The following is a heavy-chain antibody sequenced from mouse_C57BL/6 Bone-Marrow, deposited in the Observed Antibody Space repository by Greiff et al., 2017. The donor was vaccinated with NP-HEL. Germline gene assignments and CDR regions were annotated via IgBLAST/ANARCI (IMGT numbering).Heavy chain of an antibody. Sequence: EVKLVESGTVLARPGASVKMSCKTSGYTFTSYWMHWVKQRPGQGLEWIGAIYPGNSDTSYNQKFKGKAKLTAVTSASTAYMELSSLTNEDSAVYYCTRRGNYRVVDYAMDYWGQGTSVTVSS. CDR3: TRRGNYRVVDYAMDY. J-gene: IGHJ4*01. D-gene: IGHD1-1*01. CDR1: GYTFTSYW. V-gene: IGHV1-5*01. CDR2: IYPGNSDT.